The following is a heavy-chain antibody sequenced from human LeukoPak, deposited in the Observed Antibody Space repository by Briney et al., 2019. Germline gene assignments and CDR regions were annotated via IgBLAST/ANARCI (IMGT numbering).Heavy chain of an antibody. CDR2: ISAYNGNT. D-gene: IGHD3-3*01. V-gene: IGHV1-18*01. CDR1: GYTFTSYG. CDR3: ARDLEWLYPGGAFDI. Sequence: AASVKVSCKASGYTFTSYGISWVRQAPGQGLEWMGWISAYNGNTNYAQKLQGRVTMTTDTSTSTAYMELRSLRSDDTAVYYCARDLEWLYPGGAFDIWGQGTMVTVSS. J-gene: IGHJ3*02.